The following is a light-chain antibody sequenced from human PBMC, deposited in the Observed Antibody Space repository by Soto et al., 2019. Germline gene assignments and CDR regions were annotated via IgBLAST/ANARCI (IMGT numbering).Light chain of an antibody. Sequence: QSALTQSASVSGSPGQSITISCTGSSSDIGSYNYVSWYQQHPGQAPKVVIYDVSKRPSGVSVRFSGSKSGYTASLTISGLQAEDEADYYCSTYTGSSTVIFGGGTKLTVL. J-gene: IGLJ2*01. V-gene: IGLV2-14*01. CDR3: STYTGSSTVI. CDR2: DVS. CDR1: SSDIGSYNY.